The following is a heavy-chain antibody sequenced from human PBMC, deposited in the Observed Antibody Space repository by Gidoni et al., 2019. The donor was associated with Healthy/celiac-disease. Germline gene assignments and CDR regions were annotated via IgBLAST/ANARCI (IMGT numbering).Heavy chain of an antibody. V-gene: IGHV1-69*04. CDR3: ARGRAAMAAYYYYYYGMDV. Sequence: QVQLVQSGAEVKKPGSSVKVSCKASGGTFSSYAISWVRQAPGQGLEWMGRIIPILGIANYAQKFQGRVTITADKSTSTAYMELSSLRSEDTAVYYCARGRAAMAAYYYYYYGMDVWGQGTTVTVSS. D-gene: IGHD5-18*01. CDR1: GGTFSSYA. J-gene: IGHJ6*02. CDR2: IIPILGIA.